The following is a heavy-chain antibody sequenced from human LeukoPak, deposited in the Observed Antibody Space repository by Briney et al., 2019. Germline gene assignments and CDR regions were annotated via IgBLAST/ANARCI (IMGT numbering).Heavy chain of an antibody. CDR3: AGNRVVQLRFDP. V-gene: IGHV1-8*01. J-gene: IGHJ5*02. D-gene: IGHD5-18*01. CDR2: MNPNSGNT. CDR1: GYTFTSYD. Sequence: ASVKVSCKASGYTFTSYDINWVRQATGQGLEWMGWMNPNSGNTGYAQKFQGRVTMTRNTSISTAYMELSSLRSEDTAVYYCAGNRVVQLRFDPWGQGTLVTVSS.